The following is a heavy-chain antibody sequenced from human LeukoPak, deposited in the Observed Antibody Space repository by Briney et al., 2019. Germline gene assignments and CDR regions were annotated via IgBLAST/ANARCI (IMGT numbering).Heavy chain of an antibody. J-gene: IGHJ4*02. V-gene: IGHV5-51*01. D-gene: IGHD6-13*01. CDR3: ARPPPYSSSWYTFDY. CDR1: GYRFTSYW. Sequence: GESLKISCKGSGYRFTSYWIGWVRQMPGKGLEWMGIIYPGYSDTRYSPSFQGQVTISADKSISTAYLQWSSLKASDTAMYCCARPPPYSSSWYTFDYWGQGTLVTVSS. CDR2: IYPGYSDT.